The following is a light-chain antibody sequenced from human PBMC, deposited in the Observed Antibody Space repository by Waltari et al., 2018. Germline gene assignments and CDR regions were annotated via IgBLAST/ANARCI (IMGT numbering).Light chain of an antibody. J-gene: IGLJ2*01. CDR2: GST. V-gene: IGLV1-40*01. Sequence: QSVLTQPPSVSGAPGQRVTISCTGTSPNIGAGFAVPWYQQHSGTAPKLLSEGSTYRPSGVPDRFSGDKSGTSASLAITGLQAEDDAYYYCQSYDSDLRGVFGGGTKLTVL. CDR1: SPNIGAGFA. CDR3: QSYDSDLRGV.